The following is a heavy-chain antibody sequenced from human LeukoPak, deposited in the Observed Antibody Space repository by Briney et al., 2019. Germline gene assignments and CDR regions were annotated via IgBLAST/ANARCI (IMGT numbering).Heavy chain of an antibody. Sequence: GGSLRLSCAASGFTFSSYSMNWVRQAPGKGLEWVSSISSSSSYIYYADSVKGRFTISRDNAKNSLYLQMDSLRAEDTAVYYCARGSKTGTDYWGQGTLVTVSS. J-gene: IGHJ4*02. CDR3: ARGSKTGTDY. CDR1: GFTFSSYS. D-gene: IGHD4-11*01. V-gene: IGHV3-21*04. CDR2: ISSSSSYI.